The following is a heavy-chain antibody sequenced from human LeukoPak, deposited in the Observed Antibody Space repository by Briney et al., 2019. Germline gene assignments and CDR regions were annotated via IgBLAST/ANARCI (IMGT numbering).Heavy chain of an antibody. CDR2: IKSKTDGGTT. CDR3: TKGLEVVTAFDY. D-gene: IGHD2-21*02. V-gene: IGHV3-15*01. J-gene: IGHJ4*02. Sequence: GGSLRLSCAASGFTFSNAWMSWVRQAPGKGLEWVGRIKSKTDGGTTDYAAPVKGSFTISRDDSKNTLYLNMNSPKTEDTTVYYCTKGLEVVTAFDYWGQGTLVTVSS. CDR1: GFTFSNAW.